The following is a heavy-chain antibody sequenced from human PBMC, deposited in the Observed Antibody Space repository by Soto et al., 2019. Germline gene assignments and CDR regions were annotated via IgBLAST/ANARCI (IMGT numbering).Heavy chain of an antibody. CDR2: ISAYNGNT. J-gene: IGHJ6*02. D-gene: IGHD5-12*01. V-gene: IGHV1-18*01. CDR1: GYTFTSYG. Sequence: ASAKVSCKASGYTFTSYGISWVRQAPGQGLEWMGWISAYNGNTNYAQKLQGRVTMTTDTSTSTAYMELRSLRSDDTAVYYCARDRGVEMATIRGVYYYYYGMDVWGQGTTVTVSS. CDR3: ARDRGVEMATIRGVYYYYYGMDV.